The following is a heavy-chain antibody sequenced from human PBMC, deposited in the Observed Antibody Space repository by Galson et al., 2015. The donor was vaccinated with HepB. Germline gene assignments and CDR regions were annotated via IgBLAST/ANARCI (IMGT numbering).Heavy chain of an antibody. CDR3: ARRAYNWNSLGALGYYYGMDV. D-gene: IGHD1-7*01. J-gene: IGHJ6*02. CDR1: GYSFTSYW. CDR2: IYPGDSDT. Sequence: QSGAEVKKPGESLKISCKGSGYSFTSYWIGWVRQMPGKGLEWMGIIYPGDSDTRYSPSFQGQVTISADKSISTAYLQWSSRKASDTAMYYCARRAYNWNSLGALGYYYGMDVWGQGTTVTVSS. V-gene: IGHV5-51*03.